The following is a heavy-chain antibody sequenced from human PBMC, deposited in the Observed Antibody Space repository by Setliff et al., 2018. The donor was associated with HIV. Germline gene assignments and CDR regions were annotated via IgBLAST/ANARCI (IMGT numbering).Heavy chain of an antibody. D-gene: IGHD3-3*01. J-gene: IGHJ4*02. CDR2: VTPDGGDK. CDR3: ARGDGGLDS. V-gene: IGHV3-7*01. CDR1: GFMFGVDW. Sequence: GGSLRLSCAASGFMFGVDWMSWVRQTPGKGLEWVASVTPDGGDKYYANSMRGRFTISRDNGKNAVYLQMNSLTAEDTGFYYCARGDGGLDSWGQGTLVTVSS.